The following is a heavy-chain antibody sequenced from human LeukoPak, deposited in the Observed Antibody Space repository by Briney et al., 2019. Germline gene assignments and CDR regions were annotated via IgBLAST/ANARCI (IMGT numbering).Heavy chain of an antibody. CDR3: AKDKGWGVRGVATLDY. CDR1: GFTFSSYA. J-gene: IGHJ4*02. Sequence: GGSLRLSCAASGFTFSSYAMSWVRQAPGKGLEWVSAISGSGGSNYYADSVKGRFTISRDNSKTTLYLQMNSLRAEDTAVYYCAKDKGWGVRGVATLDYWGQGTLVTVPS. CDR2: ISGSGGSN. D-gene: IGHD3-10*01. V-gene: IGHV3-23*01.